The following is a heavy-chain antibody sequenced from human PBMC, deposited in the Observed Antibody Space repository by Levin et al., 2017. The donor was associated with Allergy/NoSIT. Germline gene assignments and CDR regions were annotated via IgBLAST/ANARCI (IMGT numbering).Heavy chain of an antibody. D-gene: IGHD3-22*01. V-gene: IGHV1-69*13. CDR2: IIPIFGTA. CDR1: GGTFSSYA. CDR3: ARDLGGNPYYDSSGYTP. J-gene: IGHJ1*01. Sequence: SVKVSCKASGGTFSSYAISWVRQAPGQGLEWMGGIIPIFGTANYAQKFQGRVTITADESTSTAYMELSSLRSEDTAVYYCARDLGGNPYYDSSGYTPWGQGTLVTVSS.